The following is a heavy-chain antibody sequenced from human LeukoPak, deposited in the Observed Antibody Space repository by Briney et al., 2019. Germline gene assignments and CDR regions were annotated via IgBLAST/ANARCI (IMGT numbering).Heavy chain of an antibody. CDR2: IRYDGSNK. J-gene: IGHJ4*02. D-gene: IGHD6-25*01. CDR1: AFTFSSYG. Sequence: GGSLTLSCAASAFTFSSYGMQWVRQAPGKGLEWVAFIRYDGSNKYYAGSVKGRFTISRDNSKNTLYLKMNSLGAEDTAVYYCAKEGFNPAAYYFDYWGQGTLVTVSS. V-gene: IGHV3-30*02. CDR3: AKEGFNPAAYYFDY.